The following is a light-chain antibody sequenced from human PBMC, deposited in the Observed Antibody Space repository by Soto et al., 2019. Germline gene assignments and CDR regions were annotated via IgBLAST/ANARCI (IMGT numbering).Light chain of an antibody. Sequence: EIVLTQSPATLSLYLRARSTLSCMASQSLSKSLVWYQQNSGQAPRLLIDGASNRATGIPARFICSGSGTDFTLTISSLEPEDFATYYCQHYNSDSEAFGQGTKVDI. CDR2: GAS. V-gene: IGKV3-11*01. J-gene: IGKJ1*01. CDR3: QHYNSDSEA. CDR1: QSLSKS.